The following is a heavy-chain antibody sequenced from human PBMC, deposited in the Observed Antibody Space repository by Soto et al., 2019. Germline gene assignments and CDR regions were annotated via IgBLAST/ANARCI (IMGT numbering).Heavy chain of an antibody. CDR2: ICHSGNT. J-gene: IGHJ5*02. CDR3: ARVWFGESSWFDP. D-gene: IGHD3-10*01. V-gene: IGHV4-30-2*01. CDR1: GGSITIGGYC. Sequence: PSETLSLTCTVSGGSITIGGYCWSWIRLPPGQGLEWIGYICHSGNTYYNPSLKSRVTTSLDRSKNQFSLNLSSVTAADTAVYYCARVWFGESSWFDPWGQGTLVTVSS.